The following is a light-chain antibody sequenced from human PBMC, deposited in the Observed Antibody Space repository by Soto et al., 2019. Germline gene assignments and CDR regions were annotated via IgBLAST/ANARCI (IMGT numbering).Light chain of an antibody. J-gene: IGKJ3*01. CDR2: DSF. Sequence: EIVLTQTPATLSLSPGERATLSCRASQSIASYLNWYQHRPGQAPRLLIYDSFNRATGIPARFSGSGSGTDFTLTISCLEPEDFAVYYCHQRASWPITFGPGTKVDIK. CDR1: QSIASY. CDR3: HQRASWPIT. V-gene: IGKV3-11*01.